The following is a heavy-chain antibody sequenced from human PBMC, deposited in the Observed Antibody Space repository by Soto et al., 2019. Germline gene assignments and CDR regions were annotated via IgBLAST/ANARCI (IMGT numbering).Heavy chain of an antibody. Sequence: PSETLSLTCTVSGGSINTFYCTWFRQPAGKGLEWIGRIFSSGSTSFNPSLESRVAMSVDTSKNHFSLNLSSVTAADMAVYYCAREGSYSAYNFAHGIQLWSFDFWGQGALVTVSS. CDR1: GGSINTFY. CDR3: AREGSYSAYNFAHGIQLWSFDF. D-gene: IGHD5-12*01. V-gene: IGHV4-4*07. CDR2: IFSSGST. J-gene: IGHJ4*02.